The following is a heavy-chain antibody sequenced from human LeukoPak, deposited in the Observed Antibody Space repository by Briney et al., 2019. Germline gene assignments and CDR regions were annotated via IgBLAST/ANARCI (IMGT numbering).Heavy chain of an antibody. CDR3: STDAGYDSRWYNY. J-gene: IGHJ4*02. CDR2: IKSKSAGGTV. V-gene: IGHV3-15*01. Sequence: PGGSLRLSCAASGFSFSSAYVIWVRQAPGKGLEWLGRIKSKSAGGTVDYASPVKGRFVISRDDSSTTVSLQMNSLETEDTAVYYCSTDAGYDSRWYNYWGQGTLVTVSS. CDR1: GFSFSSAY. D-gene: IGHD6-13*01.